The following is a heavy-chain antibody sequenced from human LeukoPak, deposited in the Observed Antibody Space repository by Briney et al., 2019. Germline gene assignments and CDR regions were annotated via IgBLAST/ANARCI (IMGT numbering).Heavy chain of an antibody. J-gene: IGHJ4*02. V-gene: IGHV3-9*01. D-gene: IGHD6-19*01. CDR3: AKDKQWLVLGGFDY. Sequence: PGGSLRLSCAASGFTFDDYAMHWVRQAPGKGLEWVSGISWNSGSIGYADSVKGRFTISRDNAKNSLYLQMNSLRAEDTALYYCAKDKQWLVLGGFDYWGQGTLVTVSS. CDR1: GFTFDDYA. CDR2: ISWNSGSI.